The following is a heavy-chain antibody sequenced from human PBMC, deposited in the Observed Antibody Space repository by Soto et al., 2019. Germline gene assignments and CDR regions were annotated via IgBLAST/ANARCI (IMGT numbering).Heavy chain of an antibody. CDR2: ISFEGSDK. Sequence: QVQLVESGGGVVQPGRSLRLSCEASGFTFSSDGMHWVRQAPGKGLEWVALISFEGSDKYYADSVKGRFTISRDNSKNTMYLQINSLRAEDTAVYYCAKVASGSRYMDVWGKGTTVTVSS. CDR1: GFTFSSDG. CDR3: AKVASGSRYMDV. V-gene: IGHV3-30*18. D-gene: IGHD3-10*01. J-gene: IGHJ6*03.